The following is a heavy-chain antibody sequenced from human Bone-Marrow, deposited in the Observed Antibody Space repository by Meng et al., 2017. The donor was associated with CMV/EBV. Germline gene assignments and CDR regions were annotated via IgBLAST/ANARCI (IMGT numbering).Heavy chain of an antibody. D-gene: IGHD3-10*01. CDR2: IYYSGST. CDR1: GGSIRSYY. CDR3: ARDRDYYYGMDV. V-gene: IGHV4-59*12. J-gene: IGHJ6*02. Sequence: GSLRLSCTVSGGSIRSYYWSWIRQPPGKGLEWIGSIYYSGSTYYNPSLKSRVTISVDTSKNQFSLKLSSVTAADTAVYYCARDRDYYYGMDVWGQGPTVTVSS.